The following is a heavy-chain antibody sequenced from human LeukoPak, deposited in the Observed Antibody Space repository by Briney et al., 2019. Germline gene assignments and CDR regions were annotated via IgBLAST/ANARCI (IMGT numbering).Heavy chain of an antibody. V-gene: IGHV4-34*01. Sequence: PSETLSPTCAVYGGSFSGYYWSWIRQPPGKGLEWIGEINHSGSTNYNPSLKSRVTISVDTSKNQFSLKLSSVTAADTAVYYCARLCRYCSSTSGVYWGQGTLVTVSS. D-gene: IGHD2-2*01. CDR1: GGSFSGYY. CDR2: INHSGST. J-gene: IGHJ4*02. CDR3: ARLCRYCSSTSGVY.